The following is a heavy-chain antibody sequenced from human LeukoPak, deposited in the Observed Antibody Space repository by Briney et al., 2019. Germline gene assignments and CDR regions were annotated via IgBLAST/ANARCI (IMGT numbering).Heavy chain of an antibody. CDR3: ARDPFDL. V-gene: IGHV3-7*01. CDR2: LKQGGSDK. J-gene: IGHJ5*02. CDR1: GFTLSNRW. Sequence: SGGSLRLSCEASGFTLSNRWMTWVRQAPGKGLEWVATLKQGGSDKFYVDSVRGRFTISGDNAKNSLFLEMNSLRVEDTAVYYCARDPFDLWDQGTLVTVSS.